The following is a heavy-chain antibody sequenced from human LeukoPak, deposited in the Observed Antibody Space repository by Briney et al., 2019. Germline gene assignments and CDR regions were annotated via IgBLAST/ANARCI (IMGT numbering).Heavy chain of an antibody. CDR1: GFTFSSYW. V-gene: IGHV3-7*03. CDR2: IKQDGSEK. Sequence: GGSLRLSCAASGFTFSSYWMSWVRQAPGKGLEWVANIKQDGSEKYYVDSVKGRFTISRDNSKNTLYLQMNSLRAEDTAVYYCAKTYRKPTLDAFDIWGQGTMVTVSS. J-gene: IGHJ3*02. D-gene: IGHD1-26*01. CDR3: AKTYRKPTLDAFDI.